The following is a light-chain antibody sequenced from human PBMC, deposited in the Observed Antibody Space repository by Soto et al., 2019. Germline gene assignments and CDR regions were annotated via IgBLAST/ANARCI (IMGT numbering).Light chain of an antibody. CDR1: NTDLGVYGY. V-gene: IGLV2-14*01. J-gene: IGLJ1*01. CDR3: FSKISGFVYG. Sequence: QSVLAQPASVSGSFGQSITISGSGPNTDLGVYGYVSWCQHQPGKAPKLLIYDVNNRPSGISDRFSGSKSGDTASLTISGLQAEDEADYFCFSKISGFVYGFGTGTKVTVL. CDR2: DVN.